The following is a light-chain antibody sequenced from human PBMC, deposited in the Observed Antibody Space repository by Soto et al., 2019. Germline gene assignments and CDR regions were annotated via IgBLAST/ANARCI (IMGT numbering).Light chain of an antibody. CDR1: SSDVGGYKS. J-gene: IGLJ1*01. CDR2: EVT. V-gene: IGLV2-14*01. CDR3: GSYTSTTTSYV. Sequence: QSALTQPASVSGSPGQSITISCTGASSDVGGYKSVSWYQQHPGKAPKVIIYEVTHRPSGVSNLFSGSKSGNTASLTISGLQAEDEADYYCGSYTSTTTSYVLGTGTKLTVL.